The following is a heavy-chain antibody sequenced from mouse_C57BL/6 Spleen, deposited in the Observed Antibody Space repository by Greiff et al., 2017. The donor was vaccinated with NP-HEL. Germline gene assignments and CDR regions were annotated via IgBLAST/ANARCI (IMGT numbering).Heavy chain of an antibody. V-gene: IGHV7-3*01. CDR1: GFTFTDYY. D-gene: IGHD2-10*01. CDR3: ARCPSYYSYYFDY. Sequence: EVKLVESGGGLVQPGGSLSLSCAASGFTFTDYYMSWVRQPPGKALEWLGFIRNKANGYTTEYSASVKGRFTISRDNSQSILYLQMNALRAEDSATYYCARCPSYYSYYFDYWGQGTTLTVSS. J-gene: IGHJ2*01. CDR2: IRNKANGYTT.